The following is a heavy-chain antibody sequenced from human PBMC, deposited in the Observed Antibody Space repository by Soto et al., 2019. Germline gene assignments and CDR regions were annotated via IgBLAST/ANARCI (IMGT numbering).Heavy chain of an antibody. CDR3: ARYGSGWYDRPKWFDP. CDR2: IYYSGST. Sequence: PSETLSLTCTVSGGSISSSSYYWGWIRQPPGKGLEWIGSIYYSGSTYYNPSLKSRVTISVDTSMNQFSLKLSSVTAADTAVYYCARYGSGWYDRPKWFDPWGQGTLVTVSS. J-gene: IGHJ5*02. CDR1: GGSISSSSYY. V-gene: IGHV4-39*01. D-gene: IGHD6-19*01.